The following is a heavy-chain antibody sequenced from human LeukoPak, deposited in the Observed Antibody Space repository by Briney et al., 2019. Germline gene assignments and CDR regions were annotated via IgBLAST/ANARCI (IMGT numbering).Heavy chain of an antibody. CDR1: GFIFSSYR. V-gene: IGHV3-48*01. J-gene: IGHJ4*02. CDR2: ISSSSTTI. CDR3: AREFGS. Sequence: PGGSLRLSCVGSGFIFSSYRMNWVRQAPGKGLEWISYISSSSTTIYYADSVEGRFTISRDDAKNSLYLQMYSLRAEDTAVYYCAREFGSWGQGTLVTVSS.